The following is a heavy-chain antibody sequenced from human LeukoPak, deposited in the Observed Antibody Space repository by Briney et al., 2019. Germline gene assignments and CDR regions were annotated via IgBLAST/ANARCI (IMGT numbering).Heavy chain of an antibody. CDR2: IWYDGSKK. CDR3: AKPHYDDSGGSYIAGPFDI. D-gene: IGHD3-22*01. J-gene: IGHJ3*02. V-gene: IGHV3-33*06. Sequence: GRSLRLSCAASGFTFSSYGMHWVRQAPGKGLEWVAVIWYDGSKKYYADSVKGRFTISRDNSKNTLYLQMNSLRAEDTAVYYCAKPHYDDSGGSYIAGPFDIWGQGTMVTVSS. CDR1: GFTFSSYG.